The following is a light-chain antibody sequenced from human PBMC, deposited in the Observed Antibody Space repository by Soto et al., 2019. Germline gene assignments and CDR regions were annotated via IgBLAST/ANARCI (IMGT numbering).Light chain of an antibody. CDR1: TSDVGGYNS. J-gene: IGLJ2*01. CDR2: EVT. V-gene: IGLV2-14*01. Sequence: QSALTQPASLSGSHGQSITISCTGTTSDVGGYNSVSWFQHLPDKAPKLIISEVTLRPSGVSNRFSGSKSANTASLTISGLQGEDEADYYCASYTTSGTVLFGGGTKLTVL. CDR3: ASYTTSGTVL.